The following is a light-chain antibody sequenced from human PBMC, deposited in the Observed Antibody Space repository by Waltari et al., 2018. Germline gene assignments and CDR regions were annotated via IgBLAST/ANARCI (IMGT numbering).Light chain of an antibody. Sequence: QSALTQPASVSGSPGQSITISCTGTSGDIGNYKFVSWYQQEPGRAPKLIVYDVSQRPSGVSNRFSVSKSGNTASLTISGLQAEDEADYYCSSYTTTSSWVFGGGTKLTVL. CDR2: DVS. V-gene: IGLV2-14*01. CDR3: SSYTTTSSWV. CDR1: SGDIGNYKF. J-gene: IGLJ3*02.